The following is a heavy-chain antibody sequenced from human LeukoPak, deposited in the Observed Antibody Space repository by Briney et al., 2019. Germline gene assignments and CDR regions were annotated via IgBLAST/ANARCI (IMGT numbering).Heavy chain of an antibody. J-gene: IGHJ3*02. CDR1: GGPISSYY. CDR3: AREADCSSTSCYISGAFDI. CDR2: IYYSGST. V-gene: IGHV4-59*01. Sequence: SETLSLTCTVSGGPISSYYWSWIRQPPGKGLEWIGYIYYSGSTNYNPSLKSRVTISVDTSKNQFSLKLSSVTAADTAVYYCAREADCSSTSCYISGAFDIWGQGTMVTVSS. D-gene: IGHD2-2*02.